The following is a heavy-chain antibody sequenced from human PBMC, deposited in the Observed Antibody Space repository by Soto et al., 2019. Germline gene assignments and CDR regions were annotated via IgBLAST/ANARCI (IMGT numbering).Heavy chain of an antibody. CDR1: GFTFDSFA. CDR2: ISASGGST. D-gene: IGHD3-10*01. CDR3: ARGAVTSDS. J-gene: IGHJ4*02. Sequence: GGSLRLSCAASGFTFDSFAMTWVRQAPGKGLEWVSAISASGGSTYYADSVKGRFTISRDSSKNTLYLQMNSLRAEDTAVYYCARGAVTSDSWGQGTLVTVSS. V-gene: IGHV3-23*01.